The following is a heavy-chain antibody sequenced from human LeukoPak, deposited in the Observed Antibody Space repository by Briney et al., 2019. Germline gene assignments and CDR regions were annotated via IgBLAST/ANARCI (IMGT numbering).Heavy chain of an antibody. CDR3: ARRYYYDSSGYDASLDY. CDR1: GGSISSYY. Sequence: SETLSLTCSVSGGSISSYYWSWIRQPPGKGLEWIGYIYYRGSTNYNPSLKSRVTISVDTSKNQFSLKLSSVTAADTAVYYCARRYYYDSSGYDASLDYWGQGTLVTVS. CDR2: IYYRGST. V-gene: IGHV4-59*01. D-gene: IGHD3-22*01. J-gene: IGHJ4*02.